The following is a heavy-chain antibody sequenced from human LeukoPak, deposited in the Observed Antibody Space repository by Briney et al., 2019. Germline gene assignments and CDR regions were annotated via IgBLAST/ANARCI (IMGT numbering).Heavy chain of an antibody. CDR3: AKDSDYYYYMDV. CDR1: GFTFSSYA. J-gene: IGHJ6*03. CDR2: VSGSGGST. V-gene: IGHV3-23*01. Sequence: GGSLRLSCAASGFTFSSYAMTWVRQATGKGLEWVSTVSGSGGSTYYADSVKGRFTISRDNSKNTLYLQMNSLRAEDTAVYYCAKDSDYYYYMDVWGTGTTVTVSS.